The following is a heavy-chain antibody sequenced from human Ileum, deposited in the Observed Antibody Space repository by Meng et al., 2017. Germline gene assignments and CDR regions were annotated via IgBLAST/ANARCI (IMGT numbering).Heavy chain of an antibody. CDR1: GFTFSSYW. V-gene: IGHV3-7*01. D-gene: IGHD2-15*01. CDR2: IKQDGSEK. Sequence: LSLTCAASGFTFSSYWMTWVRQAPGKGLEWVANIKQDGSEKYYVDSVKGRFTISRDNAKNSLYLQMNSLRVEDTAVYYCAKDKWSLSYWGQGTLVTVSS. CDR3: AKDKWSLSY. J-gene: IGHJ4*02.